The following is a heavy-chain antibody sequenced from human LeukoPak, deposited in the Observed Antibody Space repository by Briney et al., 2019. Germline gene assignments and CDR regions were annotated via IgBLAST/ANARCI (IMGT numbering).Heavy chain of an antibody. CDR1: GFTFSSYW. J-gene: IGHJ4*02. CDR2: IASDGSST. D-gene: IGHD6-19*01. Sequence: GGSLRLSCAASGFTFSSYWMNWVRQAPGKGLVWVSRIASDGSSTTYADSVKGRFSISRDNAKNTLYLQMNSLRVEDTAVYYCARDKAPVIAVAGLFDYWGQGTLVTVSS. V-gene: IGHV3-74*01. CDR3: ARDKAPVIAVAGLFDY.